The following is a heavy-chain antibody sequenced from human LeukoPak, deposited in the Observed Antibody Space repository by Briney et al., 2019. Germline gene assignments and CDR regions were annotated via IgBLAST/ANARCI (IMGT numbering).Heavy chain of an antibody. J-gene: IGHJ5*02. Sequence: GPLRLSCAASGFTFSSYWMHWVRQPPGKGLEWIGEIYHSGCTNSNPSLKSRVSISVDKSKNQFSLKLSSVTAADTAVYYCARGFRMVPPGAHRWFDPWGQGTLVTVSS. D-gene: IGHD4/OR15-4a*01. V-gene: IGHV4-4*02. CDR1: GFTFSSYW. CDR3: ARGFRMVPPGAHRWFDP. CDR2: IYHSGCT.